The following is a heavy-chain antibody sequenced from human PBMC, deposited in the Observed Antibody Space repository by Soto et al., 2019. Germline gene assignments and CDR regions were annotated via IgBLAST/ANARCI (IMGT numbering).Heavy chain of an antibody. CDR3: IQSRCGGDCLQSYASYYSFGMDV. Sequence: QITLKESGPTLVKPTQTLTLTCTFSAFSLSTGGVGVGWIRQPPGKALEWLALIYWDDDKSYSPSMRSRPTITKVTSKNQVVLTMTNMDAVDTATYYCIQSRCGGDCLQSYASYYSFGMDVWGQGTTVTVSS. CDR2: IYWDDDK. CDR1: AFSLSTGGVG. D-gene: IGHD2-21*02. J-gene: IGHJ6*02. V-gene: IGHV2-5*02.